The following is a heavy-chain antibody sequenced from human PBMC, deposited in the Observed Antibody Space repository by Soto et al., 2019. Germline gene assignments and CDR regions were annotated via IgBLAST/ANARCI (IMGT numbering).Heavy chain of an antibody. D-gene: IGHD3-10*01. V-gene: IGHV1-8*01. CDR2: MNPNSGNT. CDR3: AQNTYYYGSGSYYNSSPNKDDAFDI. Sequence: GASVKVSCKASGYTFTSYDINWVRQATGQGLEWMGWMNPNSGNTGYAQKFQGRVTMTRNTSISTAYMELSSLRSEDTAVYYCAQNTYYYGSGSYYNSSPNKDDAFDIWGQGTMVTVSS. CDR1: GYTFTSYD. J-gene: IGHJ3*02.